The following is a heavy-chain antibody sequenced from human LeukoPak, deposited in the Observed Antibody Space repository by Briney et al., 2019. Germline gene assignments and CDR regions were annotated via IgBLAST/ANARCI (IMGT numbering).Heavy chain of an antibody. CDR1: GFTFSSYW. CDR2: INSDGSST. V-gene: IGHV3-74*01. CDR3: ARVVSDFWSGYYRRQPYYFDY. D-gene: IGHD3-3*01. J-gene: IGHJ4*02. Sequence: GGSLRLSCAASGFTFSSYWMHWVRQAPGKGLVWVSRINSDGSSTSYADSVKGRFTISRDNAKNTLYLQMNSLRAEDTAVYYCARVVSDFWSGYYRRQPYYFDYWGQGTLVTVSS.